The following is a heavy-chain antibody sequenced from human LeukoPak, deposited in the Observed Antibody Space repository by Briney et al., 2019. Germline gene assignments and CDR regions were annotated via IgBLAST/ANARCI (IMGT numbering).Heavy chain of an antibody. Sequence: GGSLRLSCAASGFXFSSYWMHWVRQAPGKGLVWVSRINEDGSYTTYADSVKGRFTISRDNAKNTLYLQMNSLSAEDTAVYYCSRGTSGWYGVDYWGQGTLVTVSS. CDR3: SRGTSGWYGVDY. D-gene: IGHD6-19*01. J-gene: IGHJ4*02. V-gene: IGHV3-74*01. CDR2: INEDGSYT. CDR1: GFXFSSYW.